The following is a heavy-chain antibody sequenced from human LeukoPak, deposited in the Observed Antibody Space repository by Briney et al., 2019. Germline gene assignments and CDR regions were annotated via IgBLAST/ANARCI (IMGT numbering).Heavy chain of an antibody. CDR3: ARDPGGGPTHGY. J-gene: IGHJ4*02. V-gene: IGHV3-53*01. CDR2: NSGGAT. Sequence: GGSLRLSCAASGFMFRGYAMSWVRQAPGKGLEWVSVNSGGATYYADSVKGRFTISRDTSKNTLYLHMNSLRAEDTAVYYCARDPGGGPTHGYWGQGTLVTVSS. CDR1: GFMFRGYA. D-gene: IGHD1-26*01.